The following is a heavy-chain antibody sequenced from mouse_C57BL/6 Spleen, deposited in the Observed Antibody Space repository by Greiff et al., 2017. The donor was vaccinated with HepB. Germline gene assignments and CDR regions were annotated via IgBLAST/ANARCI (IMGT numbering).Heavy chain of an antibody. V-gene: IGHV5-4*01. CDR1: GFTFSSYA. CDR2: ISDGGSYT. J-gene: IGHJ2*01. Sequence: DVQLVESGGGLVKPGGSLKLSCAASGFTFSSYAMSWVRQTPEKRLEWVATISDGGSYTYYPDNVKGRFTISRDNAKNNLYLQMSHLKSEDTAMYYCARITTVVEGNFFDYWGQGTTLTVSS. CDR3: ARITTVVEGNFFDY. D-gene: IGHD1-1*01.